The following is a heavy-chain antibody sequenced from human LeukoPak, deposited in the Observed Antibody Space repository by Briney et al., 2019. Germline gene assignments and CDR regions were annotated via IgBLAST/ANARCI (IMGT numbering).Heavy chain of an antibody. V-gene: IGHV4-30-4*01. D-gene: IGHD2-2*01. CDR3: AREPMRVPAAMYAFDI. J-gene: IGHJ3*02. Sequence: PSQTLSLTCTVSGGSISSGDYYWSWIRQPPGKGLEWIGYIYYSGSTYYNPSLKSRVTISVDTSKNQFSPKLSSVTAADTAVYYCAREPMRVPAAMYAFDIWGQGTMVTVSS. CDR2: IYYSGST. CDR1: GGSISSGDYY.